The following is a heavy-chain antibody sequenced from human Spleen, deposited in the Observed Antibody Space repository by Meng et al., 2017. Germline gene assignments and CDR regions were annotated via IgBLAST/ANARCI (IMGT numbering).Heavy chain of an antibody. D-gene: IGHD6-19*01. V-gene: IGHV4-59*01. J-gene: IGHJ3*02. CDR3: ARDRGSGWYVSDAFGI. CDR2: IYYSGST. CDR1: GGSISSYY. Sequence: SETLSLTCTVSGGSISSYYWSWIRQPPGKGLEWIGYIYYSGSTNYNPSLKSRVTISVDTSKNQFSLKLSSVTAADTAVYYCARDRGSGWYVSDAFGIWGQGTMVTVSS.